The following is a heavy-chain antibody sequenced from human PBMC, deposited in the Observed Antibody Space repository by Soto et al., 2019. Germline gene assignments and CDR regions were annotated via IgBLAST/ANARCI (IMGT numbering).Heavy chain of an antibody. CDR3: TTGVGYNWNADDAFDF. Sequence: EVQLVESGGGFVKPGGSLRLSCAASGFTFSNAWMSWVRQAPGKGLEWVGRIKSETDGGTTDYTAPVKGRCTISRHDSKNTLYLQINSLKTEDNDVYYCTTGVGYNWNADDAFDFWGQGTMVTVSS. J-gene: IGHJ3*01. V-gene: IGHV3-15*01. D-gene: IGHD1-1*01. CDR1: GFTFSNAW. CDR2: IKSETDGGTT.